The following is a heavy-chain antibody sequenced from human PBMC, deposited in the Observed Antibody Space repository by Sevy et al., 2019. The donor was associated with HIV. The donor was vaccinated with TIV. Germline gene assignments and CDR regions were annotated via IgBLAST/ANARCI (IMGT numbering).Heavy chain of an antibody. CDR3: ALTNSADYYDSGAFHL. CDR2: ISYNSNFI. D-gene: IGHD3-22*01. Sequence: GGSLRLSCTVTGFTFSGFSFSHYSMNWVRQAPGRGLEWVSSISYNSNFILYADPVKGRFTISRDDAKKSLFLLMDRLRADDTAMYYCALTNSADYYDSGAFHLWGRGTMVTVSS. CDR1: GFSFSHYS. V-gene: IGHV3-21*01. J-gene: IGHJ3*01.